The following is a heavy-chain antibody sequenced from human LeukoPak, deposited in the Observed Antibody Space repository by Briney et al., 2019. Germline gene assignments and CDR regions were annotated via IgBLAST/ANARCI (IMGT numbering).Heavy chain of an antibody. CDR3: ANLGGSSSAADY. D-gene: IGHD6-13*01. CDR2: ISWDGAIT. Sequence: GGSLRLSCAASGFTFDDYTMHWVRQAPGKGLEWVSLISWDGAITYYTDSVLGRFTISRDNTNNSLYLQMNSLRTEDTALYYCANLGGSSSAADYWGQGTLVTVSS. CDR1: GFTFDDYT. V-gene: IGHV3-43*01. J-gene: IGHJ4*02.